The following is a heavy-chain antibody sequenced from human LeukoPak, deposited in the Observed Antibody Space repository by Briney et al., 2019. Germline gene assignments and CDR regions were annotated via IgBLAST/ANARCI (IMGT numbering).Heavy chain of an antibody. V-gene: IGHV3-21*01. J-gene: IGHJ4*02. CDR3: VRDWDYYDSSGYYPAVDY. CDR2: ISSSSYI. Sequence: GGSLRLSCAASGFTFSSYSMNWVRQAPGKGLEWVSSISSSSYIYYADSVKGRFTISRDNAKNSLYLQMNSLRAEDTAVYYCVRDWDYYDSSGYYPAVDYWGQGTLVTVSS. D-gene: IGHD3-22*01. CDR1: GFTFSSYS.